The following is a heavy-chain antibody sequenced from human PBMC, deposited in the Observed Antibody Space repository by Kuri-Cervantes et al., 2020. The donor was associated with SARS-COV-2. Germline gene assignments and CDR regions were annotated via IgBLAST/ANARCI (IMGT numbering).Heavy chain of an antibody. D-gene: IGHD3-22*01. CDR1: GFTFSSYD. J-gene: IGHJ2*01. V-gene: IGHV3-13*04. CDR2: IGTAGDT. Sequence: GGSLRLSCAASGFTFSSYDMHWVRQATGKGLEWVSAIGTAGDTYYPGSVKGRFTIPRENAKNSLHLQMNSLRAGDTAVYYCARGYYDSSGYPLGWYFDLWGRGTLVTVSS. CDR3: ARGYYDSSGYPLGWYFDL.